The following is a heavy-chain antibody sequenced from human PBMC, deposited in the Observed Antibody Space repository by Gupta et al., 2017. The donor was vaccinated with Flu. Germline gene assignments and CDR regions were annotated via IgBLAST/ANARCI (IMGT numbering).Heavy chain of an antibody. CDR3: ARDQIALRFPYYYYYMDG. D-gene: IGHD3-16*01. V-gene: IGHV3-11*01. CDR2: ISTRGSTI. CDR1: GLQFSDYY. Sequence: QVQLVESGGGFVQPGGSLRLSCAASGLQFSDYYMSWIRRAPGKGMEWVSYISTRGSTIYYADCVKGRCTISRDDAKKSMYLQRSSLRAEDTAVEYWARDQIALRFPYYYYYMDGGGKGTTVTVSS. J-gene: IGHJ6*03.